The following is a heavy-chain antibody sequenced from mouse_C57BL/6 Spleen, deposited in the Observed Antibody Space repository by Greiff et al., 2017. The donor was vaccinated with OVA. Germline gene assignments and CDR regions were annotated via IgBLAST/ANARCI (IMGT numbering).Heavy chain of an antibody. CDR3: ARERDGGYFDY. V-gene: IGHV5-16*01. CDR2: INYDGSST. D-gene: IGHD3-3*01. CDR1: GFTFSDYY. J-gene: IGHJ2*01. Sequence: EVQRVESEGGLVQPGSSMKLSCTASGFTFSDYYMAWVRQVPEKGLEWVANINYDGSSTYYLDSLKSRFIISRDNAKNILYLQMSSLKSEDTATYYCARERDGGYFDYWGQGTTLTVSS.